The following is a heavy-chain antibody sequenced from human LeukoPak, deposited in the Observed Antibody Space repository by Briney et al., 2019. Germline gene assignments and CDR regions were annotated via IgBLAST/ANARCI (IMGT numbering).Heavy chain of an antibody. Sequence: GGSLRLSCEASGFTFSSYAMSWVRQAPGKGLEWVAAISGPAGSWDYADSVKGRFTISRDNSKNTLYLQMNSLRAEDTAVYYCAKDGGLLSGYDLIWGQGTLVTVSS. CDR3: AKDGGLLSGYDLI. J-gene: IGHJ4*02. CDR1: GFTFSSYA. CDR2: ISGPAGSW. V-gene: IGHV3-23*01. D-gene: IGHD5-12*01.